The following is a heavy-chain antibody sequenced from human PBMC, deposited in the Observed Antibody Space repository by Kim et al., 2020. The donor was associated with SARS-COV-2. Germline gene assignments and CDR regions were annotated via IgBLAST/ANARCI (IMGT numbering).Heavy chain of an antibody. V-gene: IGHV3-11*06. CDR3: ARDLTWGDYQGDWFDP. CDR1: GFTFSDYY. CDR2: ISSSSSYT. Sequence: GGSLRLSCAASGFTFSDYYMSWIRQAPGKGLEWVSYISSSSSYTNYADSVKGRFTISRDNAKNSLYLQMNSLRAEDTAVYYCARDLTWGDYQGDWFDPWGQGTLVTVSS. J-gene: IGHJ5*02. D-gene: IGHD4-17*01.